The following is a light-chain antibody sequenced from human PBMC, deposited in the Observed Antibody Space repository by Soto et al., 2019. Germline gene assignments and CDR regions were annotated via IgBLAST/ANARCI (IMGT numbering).Light chain of an antibody. Sequence: QSVLTQPASVSGSPGQSITISCTGTSSDIGGFNFVSWYQQHPGKAPKLMIYEVSNRPSGVSNRFSGSKYGNTASLTISGLQAEDEADYYCSSYTSSSTLVFGSGTKLTVL. J-gene: IGLJ1*01. CDR1: SSDIGGFNF. CDR3: SSYTSSSTLV. V-gene: IGLV2-14*01. CDR2: EVS.